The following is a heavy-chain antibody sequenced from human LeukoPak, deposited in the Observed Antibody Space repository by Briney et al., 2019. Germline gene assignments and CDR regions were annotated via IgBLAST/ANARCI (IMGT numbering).Heavy chain of an antibody. J-gene: IGHJ4*02. D-gene: IGHD6-19*01. CDR1: GYTFTSYD. CDR3: AVIAVAGGY. Sequence: ASVKVSCKASGYTFTSYDINWVRQATGQGLEWMGWMSPNSGNTGYAQKFQGRVTMNRNTSIGTAYMELSSLRSEDTAVYYCAVIAVAGGYWGQGTLVTVSS. CDR2: MSPNSGNT. V-gene: IGHV1-8*01.